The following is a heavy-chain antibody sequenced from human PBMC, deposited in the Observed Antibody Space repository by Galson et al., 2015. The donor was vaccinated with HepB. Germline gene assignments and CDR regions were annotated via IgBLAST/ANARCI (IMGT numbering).Heavy chain of an antibody. CDR3: ARVRGYSSGWYGDYYYGMDV. CDR2: INAGNGNT. Sequence: SVKVSCKASGYTFTSYAMHWVRQAPGQRLEWMGWINAGNGNTKYSQKFQGRVTITRDTSASTAYMELSSLRSEDTAVYYCARVRGYSSGWYGDYYYGMDVWGQGTTVTVSS. CDR1: GYTFTSYA. D-gene: IGHD6-19*01. J-gene: IGHJ6*02. V-gene: IGHV1-3*01.